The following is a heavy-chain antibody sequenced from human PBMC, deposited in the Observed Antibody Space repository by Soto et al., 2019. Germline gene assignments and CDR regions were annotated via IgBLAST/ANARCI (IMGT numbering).Heavy chain of an antibody. V-gene: IGHV4-61*01. CDR3: AGRIEGWYLGRYYYGTDG. J-gene: IGHJ6*02. CDR2: IYYSGST. Sequence: QVQLQESGPGLVKPSETLSLTCTVSGGSVSSGSYYWSWIRQPPGKGLEWIGYIYYSGSTNDNPSLKSRCTRSVYTFHNTFSPRLISVAEAATAVYYCAGRIEGWYLGRYYYGTDGWGQGATGTVSS. CDR1: GGSVSSGSYY. D-gene: IGHD6-19*01.